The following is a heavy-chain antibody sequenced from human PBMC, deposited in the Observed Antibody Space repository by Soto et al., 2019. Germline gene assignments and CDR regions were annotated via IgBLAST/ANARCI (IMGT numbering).Heavy chain of an antibody. CDR1: GGSISSSSYY. CDR2: IYYSGST. CDR3: ARRVAVAGTPPRYYYYYYMDV. V-gene: IGHV4-39*01. D-gene: IGHD6-19*01. J-gene: IGHJ6*03. Sequence: KPSETLSLTCTVSGGSISSSSYYWGWIRQPPGKGLEWIGSIYYSGSTYYNPSLKSRVTISVDTSKNQFSLKLSSVTAADTAVYYCARRVAVAGTPPRYYYYYYMDVWGKGTTVTVSS.